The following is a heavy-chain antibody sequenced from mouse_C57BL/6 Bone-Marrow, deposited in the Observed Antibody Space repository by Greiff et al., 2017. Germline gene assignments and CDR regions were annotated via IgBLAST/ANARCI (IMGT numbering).Heavy chain of an antibody. CDR3: ARGLLRMDY. V-gene: IGHV1-26*01. J-gene: IGHJ4*01. D-gene: IGHD1-1*01. CDR2: INPNNGGT. Sequence: EVQLQQSGPELVKPGASVKISCKASGYTFTDYYMNWVKQSHGKSLEWIGDINPNNGGTSYNQKFKGKATLTVDKSSSTAYMELRSLTSEDSAVYYCARGLLRMDYWGQGTSVTVSS. CDR1: GYTFTDYY.